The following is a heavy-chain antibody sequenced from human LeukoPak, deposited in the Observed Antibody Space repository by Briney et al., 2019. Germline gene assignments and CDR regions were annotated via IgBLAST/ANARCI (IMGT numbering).Heavy chain of an antibody. Sequence: EGSLRLSCAASGFTFSSYAMSWVRQAPGKGLEWVSAISGSGGSTYYADSVRGRFTISRDNSKNTLYLQMNSLRAEDTAVYYCAKTPSFRVAATHFDYWGQGTLVTVSS. V-gene: IGHV3-23*01. CDR2: ISGSGGST. CDR1: GFTFSSYA. J-gene: IGHJ4*02. D-gene: IGHD2-15*01. CDR3: AKTPSFRVAATHFDY.